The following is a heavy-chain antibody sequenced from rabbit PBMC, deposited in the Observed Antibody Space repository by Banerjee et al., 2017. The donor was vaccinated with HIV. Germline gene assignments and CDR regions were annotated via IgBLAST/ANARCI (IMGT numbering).Heavy chain of an antibody. CDR1: GFSFSNKYV. CDR3: TTELTGNVNF. D-gene: IGHD7-1*01. Sequence: QEQLEESGGGLVKPEGSLTLTCKASGFSFSNKYVMCWVRQAPGKGLESVACMYSNIPSTWYVSWVNGRFTISKTSSTTLTLRMTSLTAADTATYFCTTELTGNVNFWGPGTLVTVS. CDR2: MYSNIPST. J-gene: IGHJ3*01. V-gene: IGHV1S45*01.